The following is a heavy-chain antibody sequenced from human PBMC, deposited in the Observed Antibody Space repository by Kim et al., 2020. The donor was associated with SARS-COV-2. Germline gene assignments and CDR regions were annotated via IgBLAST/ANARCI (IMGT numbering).Heavy chain of an antibody. Sequence: SETLSLTCAVYGGSFSGYYWSWIRQPPGKGLERIGEINHSGSTNYNPSLTSRVTISVDTSKNQFYLWLSLVTAAATAVYYCARGFVVGDRGYWGQGTLVTVSS. CDR1: GGSFSGYY. D-gene: IGHD2-21*01. V-gene: IGHV4-34*01. CDR3: ARGFVVGDRGY. J-gene: IGHJ4*02. CDR2: INHSGST.